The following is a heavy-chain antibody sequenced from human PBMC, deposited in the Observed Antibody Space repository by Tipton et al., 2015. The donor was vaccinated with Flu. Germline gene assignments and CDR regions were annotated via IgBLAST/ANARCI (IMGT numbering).Heavy chain of an antibody. CDR3: ARDTGTTVFYFDY. CDR2: IWSDGSIE. Sequence: SLRLSCAASGFTFSNYGMHWVRQAPGKGLEWEAVIWSDGSIEYYADSVKGRFTISRDNSRDTLYLQMNSLRADDTAVYFCARDTGTTVFYFDYWGQGTLVTVSS. V-gene: IGHV3-33*01. CDR1: GFTFSNYG. D-gene: IGHD1-7*01. J-gene: IGHJ4*02.